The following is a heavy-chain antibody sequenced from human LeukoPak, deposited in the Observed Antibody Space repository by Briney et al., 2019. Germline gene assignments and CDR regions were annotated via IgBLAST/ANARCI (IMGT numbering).Heavy chain of an antibody. CDR2: MYHSGST. J-gene: IGHJ4*02. CDR1: GYSISSGHY. CDR3: ARLYYYDSSGYYDRYYFDY. D-gene: IGHD3-22*01. V-gene: IGHV4-38-2*02. Sequence: SETLSLTCTVSGYSISSGHYWGWIRQPPGKGLEWIGSMYHSGSTYYNPFLKSRVIISVDMSKNQFSLKLSSVTAADTAVYYCARLYYYDSSGYYDRYYFDYWGQGTLVTVSS.